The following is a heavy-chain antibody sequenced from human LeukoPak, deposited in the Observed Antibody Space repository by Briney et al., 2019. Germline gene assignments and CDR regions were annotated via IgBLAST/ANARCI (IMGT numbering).Heavy chain of an antibody. D-gene: IGHD3-10*01. CDR1: GGPISSYY. Sequence: PSETLSLTCTVSGGPISSYYWSWIRQPPGKGLEWIGYIYYSGSTNYNPSLKSRVTISVDTSKNQFSLKLSSVTAADTAVYYCARVRGYGPFDYWGQGTLVTVSS. J-gene: IGHJ4*02. CDR2: IYYSGST. CDR3: ARVRGYGPFDY. V-gene: IGHV4-59*01.